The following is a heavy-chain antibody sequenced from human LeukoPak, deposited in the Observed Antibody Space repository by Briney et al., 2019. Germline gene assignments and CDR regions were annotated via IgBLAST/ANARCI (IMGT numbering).Heavy chain of an antibody. CDR3: ARQRGEPKLIDY. CDR1: GGSISGFY. J-gene: IGHJ4*02. V-gene: IGHV4-59*08. D-gene: IGHD3-16*01. CDR2: IYYSGST. Sequence: NPSETLSLTCAVYGGSISGFYWSWVRQPPGKGLEWIGYIYYSGSTKYNPSLKSRVTISVDTSKSQFSLKLNSVTAADTAVYYCARQRGEPKLIDYWGQGTLVTVSS.